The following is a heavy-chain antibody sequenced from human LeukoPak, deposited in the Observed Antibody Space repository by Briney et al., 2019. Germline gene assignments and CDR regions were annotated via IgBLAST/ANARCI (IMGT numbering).Heavy chain of an antibody. CDR3: ARAAKFSSGWSD. CDR2: INHSGST. V-gene: IGHV4-34*01. D-gene: IGHD6-19*01. CDR1: GGSFSGYY. Sequence: MPSETLSLTCAVYGGSFSGYYWSWIRQPPGKGLEWIGEINHSGSTNYNPSLKSRVTISVDTSKNQVSLKLSSVTAADTAVYYCARAAKFSSGWSDWGQGTLVTVSS. J-gene: IGHJ4*02.